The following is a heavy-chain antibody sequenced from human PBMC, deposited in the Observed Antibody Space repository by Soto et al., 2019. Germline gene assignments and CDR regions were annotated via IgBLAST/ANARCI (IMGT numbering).Heavy chain of an antibody. CDR2: ISGSDGRT. V-gene: IGHV3-23*01. J-gene: IGHJ4*02. CDR3: AKGVSQYTPLALFDY. Sequence: LRLSCAASGFTFSSYAMSWVRQAPGKGLEWVSTISGSDGRTYSTDSVKGRFTISRDNSRNTAYLQMNSLRVKDTAVYYCAKGVSQYTPLALFDYWGRRTLVTVSS. CDR1: GFTFSSYA. D-gene: IGHD5-18*01.